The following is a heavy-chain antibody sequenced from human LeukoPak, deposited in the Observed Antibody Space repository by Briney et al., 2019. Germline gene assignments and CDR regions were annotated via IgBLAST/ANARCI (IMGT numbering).Heavy chain of an antibody. Sequence: GGSLRLSCAASGFTFSDYRMNWVRQAPGKGLEWVSSISGSSSYIYYTDSVKGRFTISRDNAKNSLVLQMNSLRAEDTGVYYCARDMGEPVYGMDVWGQGTAVTASS. CDR1: GFTFSDYR. D-gene: IGHD1-26*01. J-gene: IGHJ6*02. CDR2: ISGSSSYI. V-gene: IGHV3-21*01. CDR3: ARDMGEPVYGMDV.